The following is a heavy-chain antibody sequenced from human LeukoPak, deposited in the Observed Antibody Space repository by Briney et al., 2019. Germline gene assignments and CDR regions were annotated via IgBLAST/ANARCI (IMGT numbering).Heavy chain of an antibody. Sequence: GRSLRLSCAAPGFTFSSYTMHWVRQAPGKGLEWVALISYDGSNKYYVDSVKGRFTISRDNSKNTLYLQMNSLRAEDTAVYYCARLYSSGYAPWGQGTLVTVSS. V-gene: IGHV3-30-3*01. CDR1: GFTFSSYT. D-gene: IGHD6-19*01. CDR3: ARLYSSGYAP. J-gene: IGHJ5*02. CDR2: ISYDGSNK.